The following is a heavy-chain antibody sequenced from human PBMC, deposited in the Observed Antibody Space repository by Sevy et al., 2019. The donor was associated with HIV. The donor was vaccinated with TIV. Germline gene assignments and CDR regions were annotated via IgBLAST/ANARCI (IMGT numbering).Heavy chain of an antibody. CDR2: FNPEDGET. CDR1: GYTLTELS. D-gene: IGHD3-22*01. V-gene: IGHV1-24*01. CDR3: ATTKDYYDSSGYPFDY. Sequence: ASVKVSCKVSGYTLTELSMHWLRQAPGKGLEWVGSFNPEDGETVYDNKFQGRVSMTEDTSTDTAYMEVISRKFEDTAVYYYATTKDYYDSSGYPFDYWGQGTLVTVSS. J-gene: IGHJ4*02.